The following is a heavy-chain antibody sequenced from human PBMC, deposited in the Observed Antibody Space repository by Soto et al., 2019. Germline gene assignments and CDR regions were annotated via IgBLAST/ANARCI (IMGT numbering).Heavy chain of an antibody. V-gene: IGHV1-18*01. Sequence: QVHLVQSGAEVKKPGASVKVSCKASGYTFTSYGISWVRQAPGQGLEWMGWIGDYNGKTNYAQKLQGRVTMTTDTSASKAYMEVRGLRFDDTAVYYCARYSYGRYGMDVWGQGTTITVSS. CDR3: ARYSYGRYGMDV. D-gene: IGHD2-15*01. J-gene: IGHJ6*02. CDR2: IGDYNGKT. CDR1: GYTFTSYG.